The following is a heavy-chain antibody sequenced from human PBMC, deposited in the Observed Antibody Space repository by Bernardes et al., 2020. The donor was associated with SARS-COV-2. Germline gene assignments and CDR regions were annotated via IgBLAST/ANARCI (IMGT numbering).Heavy chain of an antibody. J-gene: IGHJ3*02. D-gene: IGHD3-22*01. CDR2: ISAYNGNT. Sequence: ASMKVSCKASGYTFTSYGISWVRQAPGQGLEWMGWISAYNGNTNYAQKLQGRVTMTTDTSTSTAYMELRSLRSDDTAVYYCARVLGYYDSSGYYYTDDAFDIWGQGTMVTVSS. CDR1: GYTFTSYG. CDR3: ARVLGYYDSSGYYYTDDAFDI. V-gene: IGHV1-18*01.